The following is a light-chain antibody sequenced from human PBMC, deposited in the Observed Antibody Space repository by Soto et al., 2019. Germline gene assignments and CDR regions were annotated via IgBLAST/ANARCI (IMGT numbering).Light chain of an antibody. J-gene: IGKJ3*01. CDR2: AAT. Sequence: IQMTQSPSSISASVGDRVTITCRASQNVHMWLAWYQQRPGQAPKLLVWAATNLHDGVPSRFSGSGSGTEFTLSINSLQPEDSATYYCHQAQAFPYTFGPGTKV. CDR1: QNVHMW. CDR3: HQAQAFPYT. V-gene: IGKV1D-12*01.